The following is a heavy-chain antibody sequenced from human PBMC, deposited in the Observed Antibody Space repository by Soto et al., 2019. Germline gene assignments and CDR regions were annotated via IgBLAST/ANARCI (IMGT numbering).Heavy chain of an antibody. CDR3: ARQEGVGYGDYYGMDV. Sequence: EVQLVQSGAEVKKSGESLKISCKGSGYIFTNYWIGWVRQMPGEGLEWMGIIYPDDSDTRYSPSFQGQATISADKSISTPYLQWSSLKASDTAMYYCARQEGVGYGDYYGMDVWGQVTTVTVSS. CDR2: IYPDDSDT. CDR1: GYIFTNYW. J-gene: IGHJ6*02. D-gene: IGHD2-8*02. V-gene: IGHV5-51*01.